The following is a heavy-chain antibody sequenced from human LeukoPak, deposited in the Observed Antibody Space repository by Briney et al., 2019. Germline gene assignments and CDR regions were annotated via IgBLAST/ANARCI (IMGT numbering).Heavy chain of an antibody. CDR3: ARATDGYNAEGDY. D-gene: IGHD5-24*01. CDR2: ISSSSSYI. CDR1: GFTFSSYS. V-gene: IGHV3-21*01. Sequence: GGSLRLSCAASGFTFSSYSMNGFRQAPGKGLEWVSSISSSSSYIYYADSVKGRFTISRDNAKNSLYLQMNSLRAEDTAVYYCARATDGYNAEGDYWGQGTLVTVSS. J-gene: IGHJ4*02.